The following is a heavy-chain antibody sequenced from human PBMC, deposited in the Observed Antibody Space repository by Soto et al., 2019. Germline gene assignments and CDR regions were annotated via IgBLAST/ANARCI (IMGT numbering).Heavy chain of an antibody. CDR2: IKGDGTRT. J-gene: IGHJ4*02. CDR1: GFTFSSYW. Sequence: VQLVESGGALVQPGGSLRLSCAASGFTFSSYWMHWVRQGPGKGLVWVSRIKGDGTRTNYADSVRGRFTVSRDNAKNTLYLQINSLTAEDTAVYYCARGTLTSSDMVDYWGQGTLVTVSS. CDR3: ARGTLTSSDMVDY. D-gene: IGHD1-7*01. V-gene: IGHV3-74*01.